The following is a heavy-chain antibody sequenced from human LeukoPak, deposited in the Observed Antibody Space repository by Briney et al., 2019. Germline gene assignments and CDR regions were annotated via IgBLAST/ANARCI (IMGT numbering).Heavy chain of an antibody. J-gene: IGHJ3*02. CDR1: SGSLSSYY. D-gene: IGHD3-22*01. CDR3: ARGNYYDPTTYYRAFDI. Sequence: SETLSLTCTVSSGSLSSYYWSWIRQPPGKGLEWIGYIYCSGSTNYNPSLKSRVSMSVGTSKIQFSLKLSSVTAADTAVYYCARGNYYDPTTYYRAFDIWGQGTMVTVSS. CDR2: IYCSGST. V-gene: IGHV4-59*01.